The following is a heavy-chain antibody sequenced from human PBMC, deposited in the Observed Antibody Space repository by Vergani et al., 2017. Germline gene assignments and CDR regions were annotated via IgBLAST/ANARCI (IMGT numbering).Heavy chain of an antibody. D-gene: IGHD3-10*01. CDR1: GFTFGYYA. V-gene: IGHV3-49*03. CDR3: VRDQVTMLRGSDALDI. CDR2: IRSKAYGQAT. Sequence: EVQLVESGGDLVQPGRSLRLSCTASGFTFGYYAMDWFRQAPGQGLEWVGGIRSKAYGQATIYAASVNGRFTISRDDSNSIAYLQMNNLQTEDTAMYYCVRDQVTMLRGSDALDIWGQGTMVTVSS. J-gene: IGHJ3*02.